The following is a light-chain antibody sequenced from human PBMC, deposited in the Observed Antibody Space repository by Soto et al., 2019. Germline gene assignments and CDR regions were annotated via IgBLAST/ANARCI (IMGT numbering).Light chain of an antibody. CDR1: SSDFGNYNL. Sequence: SALTQPASVSGSPGQSITISCTGTSSDFGNYNLVSWYQQHPGKVPKLILFEVNKRPSGVSGRFSGSKSGNTASLTISGLQAEDEADYYCCSFTSSNTHVFGTGTKVIV. CDR2: EVN. J-gene: IGLJ1*01. V-gene: IGLV2-23*02. CDR3: CSFTSSNTHV.